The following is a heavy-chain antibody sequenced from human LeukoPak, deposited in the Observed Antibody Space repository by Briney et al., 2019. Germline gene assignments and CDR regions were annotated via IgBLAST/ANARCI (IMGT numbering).Heavy chain of an antibody. CDR1: GFTFSSYA. CDR2: ISGSGGST. CDR3: AKDWVYYDSSGKGRAFDI. D-gene: IGHD3-22*01. Sequence: GGSLRLSCAASGFTFSSYAMSWVRQAPGKGLEWVSAISGSGGSTYYADSVKGRFTISRDNSKNTLYLQMNSLRAEDTAVYYCAKDWVYYDSSGKGRAFDIWGQGTMVTVSS. J-gene: IGHJ3*02. V-gene: IGHV3-23*01.